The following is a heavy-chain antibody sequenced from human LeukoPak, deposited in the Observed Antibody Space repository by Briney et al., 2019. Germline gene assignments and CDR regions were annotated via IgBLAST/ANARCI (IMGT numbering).Heavy chain of an antibody. D-gene: IGHD5-18*01. Sequence: PSETLSLTCTVSGGSISSYYWSWIRQPPGKGLEWIGYIYYSGSTNYNLSLKSRVTISVDTSKNQFSLKLSSVTAADTAVYYCARGRNVDTAMAVDYWGQGTLVTVSS. J-gene: IGHJ4*02. V-gene: IGHV4-59*01. CDR2: IYYSGST. CDR1: GGSISSYY. CDR3: ARGRNVDTAMAVDY.